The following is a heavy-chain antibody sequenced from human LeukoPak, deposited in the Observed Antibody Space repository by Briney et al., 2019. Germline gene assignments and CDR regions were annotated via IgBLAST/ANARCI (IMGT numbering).Heavy chain of an antibody. CDR1: GYTFTSYG. CDR2: ISAYKGNT. D-gene: IGHD5-18*01. Sequence: GASVKVSRKGSGYTFTSYGISWVRQPHGQGLEWVGWISAYKGNTNYAQKLQGRVTMTTDTSTSTAYMELRSLRSDDTAVYYCARRPSSRGCSYGYGENYYYMDVWGKGTTVTVSS. V-gene: IGHV1-18*01. J-gene: IGHJ6*03. CDR3: ARRPSSRGCSYGYGENYYYMDV.